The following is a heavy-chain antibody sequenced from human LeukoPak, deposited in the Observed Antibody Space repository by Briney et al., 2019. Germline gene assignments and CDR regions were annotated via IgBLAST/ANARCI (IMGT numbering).Heavy chain of an antibody. Sequence: GGSLRLSCAASGFTFSSYAMSWVRQAPGKGLEWVSAISGHGDGTYYADSVKGRFTISRDNSKNTVYLQMKSLRAEDTAVYYCASAAGGGYDLYYFDYWGQGTLVTVSS. J-gene: IGHJ4*02. CDR1: GFTFSSYA. CDR2: ISGHGDGT. V-gene: IGHV3-23*01. D-gene: IGHD5-12*01. CDR3: ASAAGGGYDLYYFDY.